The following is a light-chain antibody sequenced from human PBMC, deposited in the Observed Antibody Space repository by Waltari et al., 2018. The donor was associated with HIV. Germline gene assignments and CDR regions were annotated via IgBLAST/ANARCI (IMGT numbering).Light chain of an antibody. CDR2: DNN. CDR1: SPNIAHNS. J-gene: IGLJ3*02. CDR3: GTWDSSLSAGGV. V-gene: IGLV1-51*01. Sequence: QSVLTQPPSVSAAPGQKVTISCSGRSPNIAHNSVSWYQQLPGTAPKLLIYDNNKRPSGIPDRFSGSKSGTSATLGITGLQPGDEADYYCGTWDSSLSAGGVFGGGTKLTVL.